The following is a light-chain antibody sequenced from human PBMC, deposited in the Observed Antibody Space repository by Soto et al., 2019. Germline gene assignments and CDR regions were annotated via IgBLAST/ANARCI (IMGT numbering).Light chain of an antibody. V-gene: IGKV3-20*01. J-gene: IGKJ2*01. CDR2: GAS. CDR3: LLYFSPDRYT. Sequence: DIVLTQTPGTLSFSPGERATLSCRASQSVTSSHLAWYQQKPGQAPRLLIYGASTRATGIPDRFSGSGSDTDFSLTIRRLDPEDFAMYYCLLYFSPDRYTFGPGTKVQIK. CDR1: QSVTSSH.